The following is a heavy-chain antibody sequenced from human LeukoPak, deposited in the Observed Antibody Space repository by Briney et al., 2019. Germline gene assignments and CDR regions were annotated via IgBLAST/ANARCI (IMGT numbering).Heavy chain of an antibody. CDR2: IYSDNT. CDR1: GFTVSSNS. CDR3: ARDRLTDAFDI. J-gene: IGHJ3*02. V-gene: IGHV3-53*01. Sequence: GGSLRLSCTVSGFTVSSNSMSWVRQAPGKGLEWVSFIYSDNTHYSDSVKGRFTISRDNSKNSLYLQMNSLRAEDTAVYYCARDRLTDAFDIWGQGTMVTVSS. D-gene: IGHD2-21*02.